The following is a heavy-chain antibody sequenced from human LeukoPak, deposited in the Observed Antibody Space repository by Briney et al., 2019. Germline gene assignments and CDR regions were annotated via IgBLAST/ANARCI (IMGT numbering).Heavy chain of an antibody. D-gene: IGHD2-15*01. CDR1: GASISSSSYY. CDR3: ARDLGSPWFDP. Sequence: SETLSLTCTVSGASISSSSYYWGWIRQPPGKGLEWIGSTYYSGSTYYNPSLKSRVTISLDTSKNQFSLKLSSVTAADTAVYYCARDLGSPWFDPWGQGTLVTVSS. CDR2: TYYSGST. V-gene: IGHV4-39*07. J-gene: IGHJ5*02.